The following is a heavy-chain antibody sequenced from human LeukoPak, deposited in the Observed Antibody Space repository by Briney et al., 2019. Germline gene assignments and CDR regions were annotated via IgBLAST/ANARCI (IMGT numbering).Heavy chain of an antibody. V-gene: IGHV4-4*09. CDR2: IYTTGDT. Sequence: SETLSLTCTVSGVSISSYYWSWLRQPPGKGLEWIGSIYTTGDTRYNPSLKSRVTISVDTSKNQFSLKLSSVTAADTAVYYCARATPVGGVRFDYWGQGTLVTVSS. CDR1: GVSISSYY. D-gene: IGHD3-16*01. J-gene: IGHJ4*02. CDR3: ARATPVGGVRFDY.